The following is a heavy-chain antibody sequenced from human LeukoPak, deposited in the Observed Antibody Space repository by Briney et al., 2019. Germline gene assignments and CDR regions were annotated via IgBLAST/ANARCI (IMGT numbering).Heavy chain of an antibody. V-gene: IGHV4-38-2*02. CDR1: GYSISSGYY. J-gene: IGHJ3*02. D-gene: IGHD6-19*01. CDR2: IYHSGST. CDR3: ARVISSGWYRTFDI. Sequence: SETLSLTCTVSGYSISSGYYWGWVRQPPGKGLEWIGTIYHSGSTYYNPSLKSRVTMSVDTSKNQFPLKLSSVTAADTAVYYCARVISSGWYRTFDIWGQGTMVTVSS.